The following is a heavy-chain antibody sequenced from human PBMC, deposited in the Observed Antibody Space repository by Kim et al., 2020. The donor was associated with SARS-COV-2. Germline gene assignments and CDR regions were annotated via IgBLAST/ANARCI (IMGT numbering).Heavy chain of an antibody. CDR3: ASPEAFVDTATFDY. Sequence: SETLSLTCTVSGGSISSSSYYWGWIRQPPGKGLEWIGSIYYSGSTYYNPSLKSRVTISVDTSKNQFSLKLSSVTAADTAVYYCASPEAFVDTATFDYWGQGTLVTVSS. CDR1: GGSISSSSYY. J-gene: IGHJ4*02. D-gene: IGHD5-18*01. V-gene: IGHV4-39*01. CDR2: IYYSGST.